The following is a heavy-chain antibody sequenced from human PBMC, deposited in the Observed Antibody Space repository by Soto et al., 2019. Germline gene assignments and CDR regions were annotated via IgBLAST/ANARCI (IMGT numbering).Heavy chain of an antibody. CDR3: ARGPVVVAATLYYFDY. V-gene: IGHV1-8*01. J-gene: IGHJ4*02. D-gene: IGHD2-15*01. CDR2: MNPNSGNT. Sequence: GASVKVSCKASGYTFTSYDINRVRQATGQGLEWMGWMNPNSGNTGYAQKFQGRVTMTRNTSISTAYMELSSLRSEDTAVYYCARGPVVVAATLYYFDYWGQGTLVTVSS. CDR1: GYTFTSYD.